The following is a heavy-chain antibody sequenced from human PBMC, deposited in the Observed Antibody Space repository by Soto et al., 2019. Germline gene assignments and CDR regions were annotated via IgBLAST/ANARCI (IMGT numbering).Heavy chain of an antibody. CDR1: GGSISSYY. Sequence: ASETLSLTCTVSGGSISSYYWSWIRQPPGKGLEWIGYIYYSGSTNYNPSLKSRVTISVDTSKNQFSPKLSSVTAADTAVYYCARGVSGWYERQNWFDPWGQGTLVTVYS. V-gene: IGHV4-59*01. CDR2: IYYSGST. J-gene: IGHJ5*02. D-gene: IGHD6-19*01. CDR3: ARGVSGWYERQNWFDP.